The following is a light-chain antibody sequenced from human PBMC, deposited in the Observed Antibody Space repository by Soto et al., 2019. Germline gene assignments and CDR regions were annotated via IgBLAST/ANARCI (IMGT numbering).Light chain of an antibody. CDR2: AAS. Sequence: IQLTQSTSSLSASVGDRVTITCRASQGISSSLVWYQQKPGKAPKLLIYAASSLQSGVPSRFSGSGSGTDFTLTISSLQPEDFATYYCQQLNSYPLTFGGGTKVDI. CDR3: QQLNSYPLT. CDR1: QGISSS. J-gene: IGKJ4*01. V-gene: IGKV1-9*01.